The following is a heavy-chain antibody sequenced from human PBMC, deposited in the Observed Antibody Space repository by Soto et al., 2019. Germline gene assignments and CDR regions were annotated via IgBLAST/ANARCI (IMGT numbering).Heavy chain of an antibody. CDR2: ISSSRTPR. V-gene: IGHV3-48*03. D-gene: IGHD2-15*01. CDR1: GFTFVSDD. Sequence: GGSLRLSGAAPGFTFVSDDLIWVRQAPGKGLEWISYISSSRTPRSYPDSVKRPFTLSTDSAKSSLYLQNDSLRGDNTAVYCCARSRGWWAPYDPWRQGTLVTVCS. CDR3: ARSRGWWAPYDP. J-gene: IGHJ5*02.